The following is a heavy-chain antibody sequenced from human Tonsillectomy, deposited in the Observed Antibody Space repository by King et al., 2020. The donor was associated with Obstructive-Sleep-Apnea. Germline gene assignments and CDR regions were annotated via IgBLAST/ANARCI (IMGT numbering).Heavy chain of an antibody. CDR1: GSSFSDAW. J-gene: IGHJ4*02. V-gene: IGHV3-15*01. CDR3: SAHFWSGYSVYFDQ. CDR2: IKSKTDGGTT. Sequence: VQLVESGGGLVKPGGSLRLSCSASGSSFSDAWMSWVRQVPGKGLEWVGRIKSKTDGGTTEYIAPVKGRFTISRDGSKDTLYLQMSNLKSEDTAVYFCSAHFWSGYSVYFDQWGQGTLVIVSS. D-gene: IGHD3-3*02.